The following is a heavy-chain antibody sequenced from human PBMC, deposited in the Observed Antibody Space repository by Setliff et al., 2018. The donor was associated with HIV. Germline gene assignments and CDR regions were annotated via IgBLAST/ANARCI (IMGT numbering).Heavy chain of an antibody. CDR1: GSNFATYW. V-gene: IGHV5-10-1*01. D-gene: IGHD3-10*01. CDR2: IDPSDSYT. CDR3: ARAYGSGSYYNLGGFDP. Sequence: GESLKISCKTSGSNFATYWVGWVRQMPGKGLEWMGRIDPSDSYTNYSPSLQGHVTISVDKSISTAYLQWSSLKASDTAMYYCARAYGSGSYYNLGGFDPWGQGTLVTVSS. J-gene: IGHJ5*02.